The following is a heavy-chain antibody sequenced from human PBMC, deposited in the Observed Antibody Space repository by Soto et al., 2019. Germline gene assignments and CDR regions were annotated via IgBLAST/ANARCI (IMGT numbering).Heavy chain of an antibody. J-gene: IGHJ6*02. CDR2: IYWDGAK. V-gene: IGHV2-5*02. Sequence: QITLKESGPTLVKPTQTLTLTCTFSGFSLSTSGVGVAWIRQPPGKALEWLALIYWDGAKRYRPSLESRLTITKDPSKNQVVLTMTNMDSVDTATYYCAYLPCSGGSCYWFSFSGMDVWGQGTTVTVSS. CDR1: GFSLSTSGVG. CDR3: AYLPCSGGSCYWFSFSGMDV. D-gene: IGHD2-15*01.